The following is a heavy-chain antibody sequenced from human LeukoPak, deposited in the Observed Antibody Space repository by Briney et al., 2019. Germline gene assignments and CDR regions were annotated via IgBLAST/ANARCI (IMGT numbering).Heavy chain of an antibody. CDR3: VCVNSSSWEGGYYYYYGMDV. J-gene: IGHJ6*02. D-gene: IGHD6-13*01. Sequence: GGSLRLSCAASGFTVSSNYMSWVRQAPGKGLEWVSVIYSGGSTYYADSVKGRFTISRDNSKNTLYLQMNSLRAEDTAVYYCVCVNSSSWEGGYYYYYGMDVWGQGTTATVSS. CDR1: GFTVSSNY. CDR2: IYSGGST. V-gene: IGHV3-66*01.